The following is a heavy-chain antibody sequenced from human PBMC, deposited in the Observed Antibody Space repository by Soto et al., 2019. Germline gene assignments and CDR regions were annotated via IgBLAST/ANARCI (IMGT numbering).Heavy chain of an antibody. CDR3: ARDYLTGDPREAFDS. J-gene: IGHJ4*02. Sequence: SGGSLRLSCTASGFNFGAFSLSWVRQAPGKGLEWVSSIDPTSTEIHYADSVEGRFSVYRDSTKNSLYLQMISLRFEDTGVYYCARDYLTGDPREAFDSWGQGTLVTVSS. V-gene: IGHV3-21*01. CDR1: GFNFGAFS. D-gene: IGHD7-27*01. CDR2: IDPTSTEI.